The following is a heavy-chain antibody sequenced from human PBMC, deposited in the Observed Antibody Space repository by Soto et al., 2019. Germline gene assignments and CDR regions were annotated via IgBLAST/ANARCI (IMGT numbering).Heavy chain of an antibody. V-gene: IGHV6-1*01. CDR2: TYYRSKWYN. D-gene: IGHD1-1*01. CDR3: ARGSWDDVTGHYYMDV. CDR1: GDSVSSNSAA. Sequence: PSQTLSLTYDISGDSVSSNSAAWNWIRQTPSRGLEWLGRTYYRSKWYNDYAVSVKSRITVNPDTSKNQFSLQLNSVTPEDTAVYYCARGSWDDVTGHYYMDVWGRGTTVTVSS. J-gene: IGHJ6*03.